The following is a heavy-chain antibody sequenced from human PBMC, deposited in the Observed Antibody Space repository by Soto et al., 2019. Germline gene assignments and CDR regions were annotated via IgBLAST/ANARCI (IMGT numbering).Heavy chain of an antibody. Sequence: QVQLQESGPGLVKPSETLSLTCSISDGSVNSGSYYWSWIRQPPGKGLEWIGYISSSGSTSYSPSLKSRVTISADTSKNQFSLKLNSGTAADTAVYYCARDSWAYFDCWGQGTLVTVSS. CDR1: DGSVNSGSYY. V-gene: IGHV4-61*01. CDR2: ISSSGST. CDR3: ARDSWAYFDC. J-gene: IGHJ4*02. D-gene: IGHD1-26*01.